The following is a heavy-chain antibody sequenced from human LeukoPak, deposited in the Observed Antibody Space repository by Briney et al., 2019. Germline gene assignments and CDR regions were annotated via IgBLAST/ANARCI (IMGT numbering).Heavy chain of an antibody. J-gene: IGHJ4*02. CDR2: IIPIFGTA. D-gene: IGHD3-3*01. V-gene: IGHV1-69*05. Sequence: SVKVSCKASGGTFSSYAISWVRQAPGQGLEWMGRIIPIFGTANYAQKFQGRVTITTDESTSTAYMELSSLRSEDTAVYYCARELLFLEWFRFDYWGQGTLVTVSS. CDR3: ARELLFLEWFRFDY. CDR1: GGTFSSYA.